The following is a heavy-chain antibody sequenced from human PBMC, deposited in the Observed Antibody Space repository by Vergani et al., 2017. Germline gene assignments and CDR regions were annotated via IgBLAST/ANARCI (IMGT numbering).Heavy chain of an antibody. CDR2: IYYIGSS. J-gene: IGHJ6*03. Sequence: QLQLQESDPGLVKPSETLSLTCTVSGGSIRSTFYYWGWIRQPPGKGLEWIGTIYYIGSSYYNPSLKSRLSISVATSKNQFSLKLNAVTAADTAVYYCARHKEQLVPGNYYYYYYMDVWGKGTTVTVSS. CDR1: GGSIRSTFYY. D-gene: IGHD6-19*01. CDR3: ARHKEQLVPGNYYYYYYMDV. V-gene: IGHV4-39*01.